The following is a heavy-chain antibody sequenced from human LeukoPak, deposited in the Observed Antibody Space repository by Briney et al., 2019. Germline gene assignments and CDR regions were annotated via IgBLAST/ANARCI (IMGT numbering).Heavy chain of an antibody. V-gene: IGHV4-59*01. D-gene: IGHD5/OR15-5a*01. CDR3: ARVSLTESRALDY. Sequence: KSSETLSLTCSVSGGSISGYYWSWIRQPPGKGLEWIGYIYYSGSTNYNPSLKSRVTISVDTSKNQFSLKLTSVTAADTAVYYCARVSLTESRALDYWGQGTLVPVSS. J-gene: IGHJ4*02. CDR2: IYYSGST. CDR1: GGSISGYY.